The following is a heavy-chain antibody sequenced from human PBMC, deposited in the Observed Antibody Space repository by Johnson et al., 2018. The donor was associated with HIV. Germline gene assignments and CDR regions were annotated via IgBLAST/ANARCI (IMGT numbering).Heavy chain of an antibody. V-gene: IGHV3-30*03. D-gene: IGHD3-22*01. CDR2: ISYGGRNK. Sequence: QVQLVESGGGLVQPGGSLRLSCVASGFTFSDYYMSWIRQAPGKGLEWMAVISYGGRNKDYAASLEGRFTISRDNSKNTLFLQVNSLRAEDTAMYYCVRDIAFYDSGSAISDAFDIWGQGTMVTVSS. CDR3: VRDIAFYDSGSAISDAFDI. J-gene: IGHJ3*02. CDR1: GFTFSDYY.